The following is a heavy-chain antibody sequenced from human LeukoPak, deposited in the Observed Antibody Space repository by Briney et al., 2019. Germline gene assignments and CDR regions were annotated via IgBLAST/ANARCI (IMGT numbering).Heavy chain of an antibody. J-gene: IGHJ4*02. Sequence: PGGSLRLSCAASGFTYSEYYMSWVRQAPGKVLEWISYISNGGSIIYYADSMKGRFTISRDNAKNSLYLQMNSLRAEDTAVYYCAREGGDYYDSSGYLDYWGQGTLVTVSS. D-gene: IGHD3-22*01. CDR2: ISNGGSII. CDR3: AREGGDYYDSSGYLDY. CDR1: GFTYSEYY. V-gene: IGHV3-11*04.